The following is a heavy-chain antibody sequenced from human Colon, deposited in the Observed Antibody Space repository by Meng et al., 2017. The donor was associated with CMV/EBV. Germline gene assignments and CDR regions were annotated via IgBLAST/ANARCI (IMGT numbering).Heavy chain of an antibody. J-gene: IGHJ6*02. Sequence: GGSLRLSCAASGFIFDKFAMHWVRRAPGKGLEWVSAITGSGDVTYYADSVKGRFTISRDNAKNSLYLQMNSLRSEDTAIYYCARSPGSSPAGGDGMDVWGQGTTVTSP. CDR1: GFIFDKFA. CDR2: ITGSGDVT. V-gene: IGHV3-23*01. D-gene: IGHD6-13*01. CDR3: ARSPGSSPAGGDGMDV.